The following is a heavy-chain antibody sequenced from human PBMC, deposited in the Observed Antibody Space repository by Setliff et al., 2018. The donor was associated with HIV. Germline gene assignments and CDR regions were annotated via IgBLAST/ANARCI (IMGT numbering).Heavy chain of an antibody. D-gene: IGHD3-10*01. CDR3: ARSARFFYASGSRRYFDL. V-gene: IGHV4-39*01. J-gene: IGHJ2*01. CDR1: GGSISSSGYY. Sequence: SETLSLTCTVSGGSISSSGYYWGWIRQPPGRGLEWIGNMYYRGSTYYNPSLKSRVIISVDTSKNQFSLKLSSVTAADTAVYYCARSARFFYASGSRRYFDLWGRGTLVTVSS. CDR2: MYYRGST.